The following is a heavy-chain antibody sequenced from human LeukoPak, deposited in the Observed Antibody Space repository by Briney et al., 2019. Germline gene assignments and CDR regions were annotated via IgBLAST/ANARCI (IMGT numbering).Heavy chain of an antibody. CDR3: ANSTAMYL. J-gene: IGHJ5*02. Sequence: QPGRSLRLSCAASGFTFSSYGMHWVRQAPDKGLEWVAVISYDGSNKYYADSVKGRFTISRDNSKNTLYLQMNSLRAEDTAVYYCANSTAMYLWGQGTLVTVSS. CDR1: GFTFSSYG. V-gene: IGHV3-30*18. CDR2: ISYDGSNK. D-gene: IGHD5-18*01.